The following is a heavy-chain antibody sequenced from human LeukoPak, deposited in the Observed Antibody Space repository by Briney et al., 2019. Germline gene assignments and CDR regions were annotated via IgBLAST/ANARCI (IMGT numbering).Heavy chain of an antibody. CDR1: GFTFSSYS. J-gene: IGHJ4*02. D-gene: IGHD6-19*01. V-gene: IGHV3-21*01. Sequence: GGSLRLSCAASGFTFSSYSMNWVRQAPGKGLEWVSSISSSSSYIYYADSVKGRFTISRDNAKNSLYLQMNSLRAEDTAVYYCARDSIAVSQDFDYWGQGTLVTVSS. CDR3: ARDSIAVSQDFDY. CDR2: ISSSSSYI.